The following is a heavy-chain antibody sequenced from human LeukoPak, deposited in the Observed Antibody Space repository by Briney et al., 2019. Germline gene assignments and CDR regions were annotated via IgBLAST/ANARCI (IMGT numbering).Heavy chain of an antibody. D-gene: IGHD3-9*01. Sequence: SETLSLTCAVYGGSFSGYYWSWIRQPPGKGLEWIGEINHSGSTNYNPSLKSRVTISVDTSKNQFSLKLSSVTAADTAVYYCARHSRLRYFDRLFTPGPFDYWGQGTLVTVSS. J-gene: IGHJ4*02. CDR2: INHSGST. V-gene: IGHV4-34*01. CDR3: ARHSRLRYFDRLFTPGPFDY. CDR1: GGSFSGYY.